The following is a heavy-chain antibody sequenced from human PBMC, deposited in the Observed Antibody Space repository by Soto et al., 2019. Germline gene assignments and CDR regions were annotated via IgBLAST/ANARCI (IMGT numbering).Heavy chain of an antibody. CDR1: GFTFSSYG. D-gene: IGHD5-18*01. Sequence: HPWGSLRLSCAASGFTFSSYGMHWVRQAPGKGLEWVAVISYDGSNKYYADSVKGRFTISRDNSKNTLYLQMNSLRAEDTAVYYCAKDSDTQEVVPYGMDVWGQGTTVTVSS. V-gene: IGHV3-30*18. J-gene: IGHJ6*02. CDR3: AKDSDTQEVVPYGMDV. CDR2: ISYDGSNK.